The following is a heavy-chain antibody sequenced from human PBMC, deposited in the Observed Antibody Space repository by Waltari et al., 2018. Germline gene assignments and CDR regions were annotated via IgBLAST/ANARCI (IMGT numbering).Heavy chain of an antibody. CDR3: ARRPVTTFYARGAYYFDY. J-gene: IGHJ4*02. Sequence: QVQLQESGPGLVKPSETLSLTCAVSGYSISSGYYWGWIRQPPGKGLEWIGSIYHSGSTYSNPSLKSRVTISVDTSKNQFSLKLSSVTAADTAVYYCARRPVTTFYARGAYYFDYWGQGTLVTVSS. CDR1: GYSISSGYY. D-gene: IGHD4-17*01. CDR2: IYHSGST. V-gene: IGHV4-38-2*01.